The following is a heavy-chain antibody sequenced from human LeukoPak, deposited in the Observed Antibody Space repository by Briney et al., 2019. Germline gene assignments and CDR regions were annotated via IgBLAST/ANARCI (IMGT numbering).Heavy chain of an antibody. J-gene: IGHJ6*03. CDR2: IYYSGST. CDR3: ARRLPVYYYYMDV. CDR1: GGSISSSSYY. Sequence: SETLSLTCTVSGGSISSSSYYWGWIRQPPGKGLEWIGSIYYSGSTYYNPSLKSRVTISVDTSKNQFSLKLSSVTAADTAVYYCARRLPVYYYYMDVWGKGTTVTVSS. V-gene: IGHV4-39*01.